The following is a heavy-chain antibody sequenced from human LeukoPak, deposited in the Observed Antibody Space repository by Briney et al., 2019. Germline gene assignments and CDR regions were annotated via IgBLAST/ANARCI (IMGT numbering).Heavy chain of an antibody. J-gene: IGHJ5*02. CDR1: GGSISSSSYY. CDR3: AIWSRGWFDP. D-gene: IGHD3-10*01. V-gene: IGHV4-39*07. Sequence: PSETLSLPCTVSGGSISSSSYYWGWIRQPPGKGLEWIGSIYYSGSTYHNPSLKSRVTISVDTSKNQFSLKLSSVTAADTAVYYCAIWSRGWFDPWGQGTLVTVSS. CDR2: IYYSGST.